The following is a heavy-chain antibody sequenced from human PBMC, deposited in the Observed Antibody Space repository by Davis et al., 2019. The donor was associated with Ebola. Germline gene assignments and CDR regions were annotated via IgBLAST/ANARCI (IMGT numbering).Heavy chain of an antibody. J-gene: IGHJ4*02. Sequence: ASVKVSCKASGGTFSSYAISWVRQAPGQGLEWMGWISGYNGNTVYAQKFQGRVTMTIDTSTSTVYMELRRLKSDDTAVYYCTRDQGGGVGASPFFDYWGQGSLVTVSS. CDR3: TRDQGGGVGASPFFDY. CDR1: GGTFSSYA. D-gene: IGHD1-26*01. CDR2: ISGYNGNT. V-gene: IGHV1-18*01.